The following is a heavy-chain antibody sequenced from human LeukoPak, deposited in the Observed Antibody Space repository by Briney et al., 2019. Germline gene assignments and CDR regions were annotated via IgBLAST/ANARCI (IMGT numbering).Heavy chain of an antibody. Sequence: QAGGSLGLSCAASGFTFSSYAMTWVRQAPGKGLEWVSTILPGGGDTYYADSVKGRFTISRDTSKNTLYLQMNTLRVEDTAVYYCAKAWPAAGTFDSWGQGSLVTVSS. CDR3: AKAWPAAGTFDS. J-gene: IGHJ4*02. D-gene: IGHD6-13*01. V-gene: IGHV3-23*01. CDR1: GFTFSSYA. CDR2: ILPGGGDT.